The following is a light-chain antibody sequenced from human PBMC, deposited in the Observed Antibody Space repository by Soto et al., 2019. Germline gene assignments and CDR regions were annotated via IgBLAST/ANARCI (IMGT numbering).Light chain of an antibody. CDR3: QQYNSYPVT. CDR1: QSISSW. V-gene: IGKV1-5*03. Sequence: DIQMTQSPSTLSASVGDRVTITCRASQSISSWLAWYQQKPGKAPKLLIYKASSLESGVPSRFSGSGSGTEFTLTISSLQPDDVATYYCQQYNSYPVTFGPGTKVDIK. CDR2: KAS. J-gene: IGKJ3*01.